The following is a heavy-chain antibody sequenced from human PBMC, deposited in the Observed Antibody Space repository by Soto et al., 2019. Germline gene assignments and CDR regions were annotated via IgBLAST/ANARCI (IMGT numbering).Heavy chain of an antibody. CDR1: GYYLTNGYY. J-gene: IGHJ6*02. V-gene: IGHV4-38-2*02. Sequence: SETLFLTRSVSGYYLTNGYYWACFRQPPGHGLGWIWPIYHNRSPCQNPSLKPRVTILVDTSKNQFSLKLSSVTAADTAVYYCARALYCSGGSCSPLRGMDVWGQGTTVT. CDR3: ARALYCSGGSCSPLRGMDV. D-gene: IGHD2-15*01. CDR2: IYHNRSP.